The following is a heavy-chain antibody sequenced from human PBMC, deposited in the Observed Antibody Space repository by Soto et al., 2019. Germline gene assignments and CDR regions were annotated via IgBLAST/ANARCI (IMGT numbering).Heavy chain of an antibody. V-gene: IGHV4-59*08. CDR3: ARHSYCSSTSCHYYMDV. J-gene: IGHJ6*03. CDR2: IYYSGST. CDR1: GGSISSYY. D-gene: IGHD2-2*01. Sequence: SETQSLTCPVSGGSISSYYLSWIRQPPGKGLEWIGYIYYSGSTNYNPSLKSRVTISVDTSKNQFSLKLSSVTAADTAVYYCARHSYCSSTSCHYYMDVWGKGTTVTVSS.